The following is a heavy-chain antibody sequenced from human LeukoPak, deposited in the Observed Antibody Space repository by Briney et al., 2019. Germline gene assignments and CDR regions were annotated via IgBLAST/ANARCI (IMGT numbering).Heavy chain of an antibody. CDR1: GFTFSSYS. V-gene: IGHV3-21*01. Sequence: SGGSLRLSCAASGFTFSSYSMNWVRQAPGKGLEWVSSISSSSGYIYYADSVKGRFTISRDNAKNSLYLQMNSLRAEDTAVYYCARVGSGYSYPHKTFDYWGQGTLVTVSS. CDR3: ARVGSGYSYPHKTFDY. CDR2: ISSSSGYI. D-gene: IGHD5-18*01. J-gene: IGHJ4*02.